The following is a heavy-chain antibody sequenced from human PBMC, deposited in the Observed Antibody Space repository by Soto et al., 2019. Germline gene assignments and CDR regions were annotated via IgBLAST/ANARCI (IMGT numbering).Heavy chain of an antibody. Sequence: QITLNESGPTQVKPRQTLTLTCTFSGFSLTTSGVGVGWIRQSPGKAPEWLALIYWDDDKRYSPSLKSRLTIPKDASKNQVVLTMADLDPADTATYYCAHRVLRTVFGLVTTTAIYFDFWGQGTPGAVSS. CDR1: GFSLTTSGVG. D-gene: IGHD3-3*01. J-gene: IGHJ4*02. CDR2: IYWDDDK. CDR3: AHRVLRTVFGLVTTTAIYFDF. V-gene: IGHV2-5*02.